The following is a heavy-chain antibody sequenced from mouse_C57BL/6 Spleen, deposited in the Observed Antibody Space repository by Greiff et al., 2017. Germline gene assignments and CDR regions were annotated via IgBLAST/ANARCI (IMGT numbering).Heavy chain of an antibody. J-gene: IGHJ2*01. V-gene: IGHV7-3*01. Sequence: EVKLVESGGGLVQPGGSLSLSCAASGFTFTDYYMSWVRQPPGKALEWLGFIRNKANGYTTEYSASVKGRFTISRDNSQSILYLQMNALRAEDSATYYCARCYYGSSIDYWGQGTTLTVSS. CDR3: ARCYYGSSIDY. CDR1: GFTFTDYY. CDR2: IRNKANGYTT. D-gene: IGHD1-1*01.